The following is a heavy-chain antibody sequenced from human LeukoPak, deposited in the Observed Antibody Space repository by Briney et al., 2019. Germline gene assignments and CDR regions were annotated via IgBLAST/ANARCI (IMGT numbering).Heavy chain of an antibody. CDR2: IKQDGSDR. V-gene: IGHV3-7*01. CDR3: ARGGHRQKDF. CDR1: GFTFSNYW. D-gene: IGHD3-3*01. Sequence: GGSLRLSCAASGFTFSNYWMTWVRQPPGKGLEWVAIIKQDGSDRYSVDSEKGRFTVSRDNAKNSLYLQMSSLRAEDAAVYYCARGGHRQKDFWGQGTLVTVSS. J-gene: IGHJ4*02.